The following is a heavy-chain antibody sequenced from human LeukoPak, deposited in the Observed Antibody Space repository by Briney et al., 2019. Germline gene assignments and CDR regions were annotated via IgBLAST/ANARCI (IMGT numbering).Heavy chain of an antibody. D-gene: IGHD1-26*01. CDR3: ARAVGPTTYWGFDY. J-gene: IGHJ4*02. Sequence: PSETLSLTCRVYGGSFSGYYWSWIRQSPGRRLEWLGEINHSGSTNYHPSLRSRLTISVDKSNNKFSLNMTSVTAADSAVYYCARAVGPTTYWGFDYWGRGTLVTVSS. CDR1: GGSFSGYY. V-gene: IGHV4-34*01. CDR2: INHSGST.